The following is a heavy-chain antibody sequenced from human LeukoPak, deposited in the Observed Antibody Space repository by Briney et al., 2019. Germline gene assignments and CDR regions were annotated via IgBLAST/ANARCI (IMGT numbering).Heavy chain of an antibody. CDR2: ISGSGGST. J-gene: IGHJ4*02. D-gene: IGHD2-2*01. Sequence: QPGGTLSLSCTASGFTFSSYAMSWVRQAPGKGLEWVSAISGSGGSTYYEDSVKGRFTISRDNSKNTLYLQMNSLRAEDTAVYYCAKEDPDIVVVPAAIVDYWGQGTLVTVSS. CDR3: AKEDPDIVVVPAAIVDY. V-gene: IGHV3-23*01. CDR1: GFTFSSYA.